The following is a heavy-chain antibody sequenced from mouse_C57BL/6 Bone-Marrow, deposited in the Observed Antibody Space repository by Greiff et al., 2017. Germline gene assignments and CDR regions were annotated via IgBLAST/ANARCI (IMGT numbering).Heavy chain of an antibody. J-gene: IGHJ4*01. CDR1: GYTFTSYG. V-gene: IGHV1-81*01. CDR2: IYPRSGNT. CDR3: ARLGGFRAMDY. Sequence: VQLVESGAELARPGASVKLSCKASGYTFTSYGISWVKQRTGQGLEWIGEIYPRSGNTYYNEKFKGKATLTADKSSSTAYMELRSLTSEDSAVYFCARLGGFRAMDYWGQGTSVTVSS.